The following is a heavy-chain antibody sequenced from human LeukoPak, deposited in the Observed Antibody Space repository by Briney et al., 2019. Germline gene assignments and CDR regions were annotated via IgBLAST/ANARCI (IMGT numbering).Heavy chain of an antibody. CDR1: GFTFDDYA. CDR3: AKDIGGGLFDY. Sequence: PGGSLRLSCAASGFTFDDYAMHWVRQAPGKGLEWVSGISWNSGSIGYADSVKGRFTISRDNAKNSLYLQMNSLRAEGTALYYCAKDIGGGLFDYWGQGTLVTVSS. J-gene: IGHJ4*02. D-gene: IGHD3-16*01. V-gene: IGHV3-9*01. CDR2: ISWNSGSI.